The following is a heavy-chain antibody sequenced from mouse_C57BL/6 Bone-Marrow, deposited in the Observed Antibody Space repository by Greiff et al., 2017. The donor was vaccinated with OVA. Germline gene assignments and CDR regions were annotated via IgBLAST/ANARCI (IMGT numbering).Heavy chain of an antibody. D-gene: IGHD1-1*01. CDR1: GFTFSSYG. CDR2: ISSGGSYT. V-gene: IGHV5-6*01. Sequence: EVQVVESGGDLVKPGGSLKLSCAASGFTFSSYGMSWVRQTPDKRLEWVATISSGGSYTYYPDSVKGRFTISRDNAKNTLYLQMSSLKSEDTAMYYCARHGYGSSTFAYWGQGTLVTVSA. J-gene: IGHJ3*01. CDR3: ARHGYGSSTFAY.